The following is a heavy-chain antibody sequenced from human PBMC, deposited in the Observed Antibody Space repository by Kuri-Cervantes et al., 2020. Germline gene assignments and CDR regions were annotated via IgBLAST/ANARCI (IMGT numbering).Heavy chain of an antibody. V-gene: IGHV3-30*18. J-gene: IGHJ4*02. D-gene: IGHD1-26*01. CDR3: AKDKVGSLGFDC. CDR2: ISYDGSNK. Sequence: GGSLRLSCAASGFTFSNHGMHWVRQAPGKGLEWVAVISYDGSNKYYADSVKGRFTISRDNSRDTLYLQMNSLKVEDTAIYYCAKDKVGSLGFDCWGQGTLVTVSS. CDR1: GFTFSNHG.